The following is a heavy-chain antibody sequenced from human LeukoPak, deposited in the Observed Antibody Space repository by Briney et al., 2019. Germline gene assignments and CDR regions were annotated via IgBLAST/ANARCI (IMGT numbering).Heavy chain of an antibody. CDR3: ARAQDSPAAGGTAVDYYFDY. V-gene: IGHV4-34*01. CDR2: INHSGST. J-gene: IGHJ4*02. CDR1: GGSFSGYY. Sequence: RPSETLSLTCAVYGGSFSGYYWSWIRQPPGKGPEWIGEINHSGSTNYNPSLKSRVTISVDTSKNQFSLKLSSVTAADTAVYYCARAQDSPAAGGTAVDYYFDYWGQGTLVTVSS. D-gene: IGHD6-13*01.